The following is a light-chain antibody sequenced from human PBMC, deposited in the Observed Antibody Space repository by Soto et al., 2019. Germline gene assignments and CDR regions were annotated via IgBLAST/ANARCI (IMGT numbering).Light chain of an antibody. CDR1: QSVSSTY. CDR2: GTS. V-gene: IGKV3-20*01. J-gene: IGKJ1*01. CDR3: QQYAPSPLT. Sequence: EIVLTQSPGTLSLSPGERATLSCRASQSVSSTYLAWYQQEPGQAPRLLMYGTSSRATGIPDRFSGSGSGTDFTLTVSRLEPEDFAVYYCQQYAPSPLTFGQGTKVEIK.